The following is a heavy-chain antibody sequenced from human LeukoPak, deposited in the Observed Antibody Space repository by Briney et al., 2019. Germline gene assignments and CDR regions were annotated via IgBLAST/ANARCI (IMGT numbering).Heavy chain of an antibody. CDR1: GGSISSYY. J-gene: IGHJ4*02. V-gene: IGHV4-59*01. CDR2: IYYSGST. D-gene: IGHD2-15*01. CDR3: ARDSCSGGSCYFDY. Sequence: SETLSLTCTVSGGSISSYYWSWIRQPPGKGLEWIGYIYYSGSTNYNPSLKSRVTISVDTSKNQFSLKLSSVTAADTAVYYCARDSCSGGSCYFDYWGQGTLVTVSS.